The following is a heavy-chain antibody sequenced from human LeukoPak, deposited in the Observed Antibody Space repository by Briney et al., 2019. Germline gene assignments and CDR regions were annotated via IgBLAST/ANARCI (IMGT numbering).Heavy chain of an antibody. D-gene: IGHD3-10*01. CDR2: VSGSGDRT. Sequence: GGSLRLSCAASGFTFSNYAMSWVRQAPGKGLEWISAVSGSGDRTYYAGSVKGRFTISRDNSKNIVYLRMNSLRAEDTAVYFCANSRGYGSGNLWGQGTLVTVSS. CDR3: ANSRGYGSGNL. CDR1: GFTFSNYA. J-gene: IGHJ4*02. V-gene: IGHV3-23*01.